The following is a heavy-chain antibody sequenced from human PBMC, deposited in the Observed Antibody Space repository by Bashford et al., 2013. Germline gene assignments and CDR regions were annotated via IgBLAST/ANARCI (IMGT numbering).Heavy chain of an antibody. Sequence: ASVKGLPARASGYTFTSYDINWVRQATGQGLEWMGWMNPNSGNTGYAQKFQGRVTMTRNTSISTAYMELSSLRSEDTAVYYCASTPKYCSSTSCYPGNWFDPWGQGNPGHRLL. V-gene: IGHV1-8*01. CDR1: GYTFTSYD. J-gene: IGHJ5*02. CDR2: MNPNSGNT. D-gene: IGHD2-2*01. CDR3: ASTPKYCSSTSCYPGNWFDP.